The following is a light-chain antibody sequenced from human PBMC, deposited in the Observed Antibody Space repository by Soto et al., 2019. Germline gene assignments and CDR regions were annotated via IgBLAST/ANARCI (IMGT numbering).Light chain of an antibody. CDR2: GAS. CDR3: QHYTSLPLT. CDR1: QSVGTN. Sequence: EIVLTQSPGTLSLSPGERATLSCRASQSVGTNLAWYQHKPGQAPRLLIYGASSRATGITDRFSGSGSGTDFTVSISRLEPEDFAVYYCQHYTSLPLTFGGGTKVEIK. V-gene: IGKV3-20*01. J-gene: IGKJ4*01.